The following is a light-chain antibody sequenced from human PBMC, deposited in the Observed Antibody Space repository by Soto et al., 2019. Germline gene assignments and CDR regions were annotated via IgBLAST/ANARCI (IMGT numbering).Light chain of an antibody. Sequence: EVVFTHSPGTLSLSPCEGAALSGRASQSVSNNYLAWYQQKPGQAPRLLIYGASNRATGIPDRFSGSGSGTDFTLTISRLEPEDFAVYYCQQYGSSGTFGQGTKVDI. CDR1: QSVSNNY. J-gene: IGKJ1*01. CDR2: GAS. CDR3: QQYGSSGT. V-gene: IGKV3-20*01.